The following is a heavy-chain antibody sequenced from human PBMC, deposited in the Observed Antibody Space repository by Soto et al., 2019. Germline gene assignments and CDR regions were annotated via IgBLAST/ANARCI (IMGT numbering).Heavy chain of an antibody. CDR2: ISPYNGNA. J-gene: IGHJ4*02. D-gene: IGHD6-19*01. V-gene: IGHV1-18*01. CDR3: ARDLGFGSSKALDF. CDR1: GYGFTIYG. Sequence: ASVKVSCKASGYGFTIYGLSWVRQAPGQGLEWMAWISPYNGNANYAQKFQGRVSMTTDTSTSTAYMELRSLRSDDTAVYYCARDLGFGSSKALDFWGQGTLVTVSS.